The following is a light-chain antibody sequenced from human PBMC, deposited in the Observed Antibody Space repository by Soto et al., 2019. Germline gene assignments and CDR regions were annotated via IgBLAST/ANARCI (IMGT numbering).Light chain of an antibody. V-gene: IGKV3-20*01. J-gene: IGKJ2*01. CDR1: QSVSSSY. Sequence: EIVLTQSPGTLSLSPGERATLSCRANQSVSSSYLAWYQQKPGQDPRLLIYGASSRATGIPDRFSGSGSGTDFTLTISRLEPEDFAVYYCQQNGSSPYTFGQGTKLEIK. CDR3: QQNGSSPYT. CDR2: GAS.